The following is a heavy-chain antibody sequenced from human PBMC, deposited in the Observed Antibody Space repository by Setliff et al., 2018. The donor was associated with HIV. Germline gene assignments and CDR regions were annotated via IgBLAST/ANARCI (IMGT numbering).Heavy chain of an antibody. D-gene: IGHD4-17*01. CDR3: AREDGMTTVPFDY. J-gene: IGHJ4*02. CDR1: GFTFSNYE. V-gene: IGHV3-48*03. CDR2: ITGSGDTI. Sequence: PGGSLRLSCAASGFTFSNYEMSWVRQAPGKGPEWVSYITGSGDTIYYADSVKGRFTMSRDNAKDSVYLQMNSLRADDTAVYYCAREDGMTTVPFDYWGQGTLVTVSS.